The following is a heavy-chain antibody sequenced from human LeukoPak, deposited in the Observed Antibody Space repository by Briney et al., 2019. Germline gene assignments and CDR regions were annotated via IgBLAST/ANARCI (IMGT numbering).Heavy chain of an antibody. V-gene: IGHV7-4-1*02. J-gene: IGHJ6*03. CDR1: GYTFTSYA. CDR3: ARALGPGYDMPNYYYYYYMDV. CDR2: INTSTWEP. Sequence: GASVKVSCMASGYTFTSYAMNWVRQAPGQGLEWMGWINTSTWEPTYAQGFKGRFVFSLDTSVSTEYLQISSLKAEDTAVYYCARALGPGYDMPNYYYYYYMDVWGKGTTVTVSS. D-gene: IGHD5-12*01.